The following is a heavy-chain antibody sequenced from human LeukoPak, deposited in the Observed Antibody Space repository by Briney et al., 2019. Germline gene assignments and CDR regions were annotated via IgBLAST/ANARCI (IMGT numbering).Heavy chain of an antibody. J-gene: IGHJ5*02. Sequence: GASVKVSCKASGYTFTTYGISWVRQAPGQGLEWMGWISGYNGNTNYAQKFQGRVTMTTDTSTTTAYMDVRSLRSDDTAVYYCARTTMVRGVMAFDPWGQGTLVTVSS. CDR2: ISGYNGNT. D-gene: IGHD3-10*01. CDR3: ARTTMVRGVMAFDP. CDR1: GYTFTTYG. V-gene: IGHV1-18*01.